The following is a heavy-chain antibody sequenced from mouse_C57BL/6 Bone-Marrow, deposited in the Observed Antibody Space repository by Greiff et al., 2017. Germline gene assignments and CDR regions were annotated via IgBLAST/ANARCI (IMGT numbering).Heavy chain of an antibody. V-gene: IGHV1-82*01. CDR2: IYPGDGDT. CDR3: NSWFAY. Sequence: VKLQESGPELVKPGASVKISCKASGYAFSSSWMNWVKQRPGKGLEWIGRIYPGDGDTNYNGKFKGKATLTADKSSSTAYMQLSSLTSEDSAVYFCNSWFAYWGQGTLVTVSA. J-gene: IGHJ3*01. CDR1: GYAFSSSW.